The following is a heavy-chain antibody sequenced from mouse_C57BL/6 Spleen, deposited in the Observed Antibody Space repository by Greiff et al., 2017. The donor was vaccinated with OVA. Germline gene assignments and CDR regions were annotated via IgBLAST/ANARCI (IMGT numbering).Heavy chain of an antibody. V-gene: IGHV5-4*01. J-gene: IGHJ2*01. Sequence: EVKLVESGGGFVKPGGSLKLPCAAPGFPFSSSSMSWVRQTPEKRLEWVATISDGGSYTYYSDNVKGRFTISRDNAKNNLYLQMSHLKSEDTAMYYCAREGGSPHFDYWGQGTTLTVSS. D-gene: IGHD1-1*01. CDR1: GFPFSSSS. CDR2: ISDGGSYT. CDR3: AREGGSPHFDY.